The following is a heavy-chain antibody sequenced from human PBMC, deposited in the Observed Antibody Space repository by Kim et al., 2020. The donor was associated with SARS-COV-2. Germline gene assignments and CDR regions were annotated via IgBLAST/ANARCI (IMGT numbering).Heavy chain of an antibody. D-gene: IGHD4-4*01. CDR2: IWYDGSNK. J-gene: IGHJ4*02. Sequence: GGSLRLSCAASGFTFSSYGMHWVRQAPGKGLEWVAVIWYDGSNKYYADSVKGRFTISRDNSKNTLYLQMNSLRAEDTAVYYCARDFGIFLRNDYSNLDDYWGQGTLVTVSS. CDR1: GFTFSSYG. CDR3: ARDFGIFLRNDYSNLDDY. V-gene: IGHV3-33*01.